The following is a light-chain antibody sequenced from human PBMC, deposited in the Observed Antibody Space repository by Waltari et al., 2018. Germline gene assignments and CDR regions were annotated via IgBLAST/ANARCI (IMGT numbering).Light chain of an antibody. CDR1: SLRSYY. V-gene: IGLV3-19*01. J-gene: IGLJ2*01. Sequence: SSELTQDPAVSVALGQTVRITCQGDSLRSYYASWYQQKPGQAPVLVIYGKNNRPSGIPDRCYGSSSGNTASLTITGAQAEDEADYYCNSRDSSGNHLGVFGGGTKLTVL. CDR3: NSRDSSGNHLGV. CDR2: GKN.